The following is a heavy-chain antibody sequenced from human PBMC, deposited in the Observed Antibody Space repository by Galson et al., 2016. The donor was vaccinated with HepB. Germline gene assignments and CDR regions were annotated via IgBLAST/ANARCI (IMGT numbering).Heavy chain of an antibody. Sequence: TLSLTCAVSGASITGSPYSWGWIRQPPGKGLEWIGTMYHGGSAYFNPSFESRVTISVDPSKNQFSRHLRSVTAADTAVYYCARRPWVATHITEYFQHWGPGTLVTVSS. V-gene: IGHV4-39*01. D-gene: IGHD6-6*01. J-gene: IGHJ1*01. CDR2: MYHGGSA. CDR3: ARRPWVATHITEYFQH. CDR1: GASITGSPYS.